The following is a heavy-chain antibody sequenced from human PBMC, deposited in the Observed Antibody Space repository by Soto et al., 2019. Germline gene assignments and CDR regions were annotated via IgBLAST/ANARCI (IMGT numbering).Heavy chain of an antibody. D-gene: IGHD6-6*01. CDR3: ARARQVTFIRMPSSH. V-gene: IGHV3-23*01. CDR2: IGGSGDGT. J-gene: IGHJ4*02. CDR1: GFTFDGYA. Sequence: LRLSCAASGFTFDGYAMSWVRQAPGKGLQWVSSIGGSGDGTYYADSVKGRFTISRDNSKNTLYLQMNSLRAEDTAVYYCARARQVTFIRMPSSHWGQGTLVTVSS.